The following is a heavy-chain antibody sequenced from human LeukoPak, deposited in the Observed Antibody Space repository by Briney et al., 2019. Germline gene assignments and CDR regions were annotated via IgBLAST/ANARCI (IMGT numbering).Heavy chain of an antibody. CDR2: ISYSGST. J-gene: IGHJ6*03. D-gene: IGHD3-16*01. Sequence: PSETLSLTCAISGHSINSLYYWGWIRQPPGKGLEWIGSISYSGSTWYNPSLTSRATMSGDTSNGQFSLNLKSVTAADTAVYYCAREVWVSESKGGSWYMDVWGKGTTVTVSS. CDR1: GHSINSLYY. V-gene: IGHV4-38-2*02. CDR3: AREVWVSESKGGSWYMDV.